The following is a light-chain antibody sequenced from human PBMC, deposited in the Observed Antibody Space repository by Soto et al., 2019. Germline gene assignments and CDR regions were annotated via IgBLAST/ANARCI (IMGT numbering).Light chain of an antibody. Sequence: EIVLTQSPGTLSLSPGERATLSCRASQSVSSNYLAWYQQKPGQAHKVLIYRASSRATGIPDRFSGSGSGTDFTLTISRLEPEDFAVYYCQQYGSSPLTFGGGTKVDIX. J-gene: IGKJ4*01. CDR2: RAS. CDR3: QQYGSSPLT. V-gene: IGKV3-20*01. CDR1: QSVSSNY.